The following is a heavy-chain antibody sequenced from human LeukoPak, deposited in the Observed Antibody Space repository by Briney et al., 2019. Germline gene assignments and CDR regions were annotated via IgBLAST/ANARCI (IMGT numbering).Heavy chain of an antibody. CDR1: GNYW. J-gene: IGHJ4*02. V-gene: IGHV3-74*01. CDR2: INSDGSWT. D-gene: IGHD2/OR15-2a*01. Sequence: GGSLRLSCAASGNYWMHWVRQVPGKGLVWVSHINSDGSWTSYADSVKGRFTISKDNAKNTVYLQMSSLRAEDTAVYYCVSFYETYWGRGTLVTVSS. CDR3: VSFYETY.